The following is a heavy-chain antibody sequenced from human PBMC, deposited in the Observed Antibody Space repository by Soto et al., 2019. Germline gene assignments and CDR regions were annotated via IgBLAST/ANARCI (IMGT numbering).Heavy chain of an antibody. CDR1: GGSFSGYY. CDR3: ASSPGRRWIQLWYDPLDY. Sequence: PSETLSLTCAVYGGSFSGYYWSWIRQPPGKGLEWIGEINHSGSTNYNPSLKSRVTISVDTSKNQFSLKLSSVTAADTAVYYCASSPGRRWIQLWYDPLDYWGQGTLVTVSS. CDR2: INHSGST. J-gene: IGHJ4*02. D-gene: IGHD5-18*01. V-gene: IGHV4-34*01.